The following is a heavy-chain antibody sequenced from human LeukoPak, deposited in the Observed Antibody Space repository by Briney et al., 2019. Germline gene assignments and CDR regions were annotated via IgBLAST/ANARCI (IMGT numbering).Heavy chain of an antibody. J-gene: IGHJ4*02. CDR3: ARARNYYDSSGYPHYYFDY. CDR2: INWNGGST. CDR1: GFTFDDYG. Sequence: GGSLRLSCAASGFTFDDYGMSWVRQAPGKGLEWVSGINWNGGSTGYADSVKGRFTISRDNAKNSPYLQMNSLRAEDTALYHCARARNYYDSSGYPHYYFDYWGQGTLVTVSS. V-gene: IGHV3-20*01. D-gene: IGHD3-22*01.